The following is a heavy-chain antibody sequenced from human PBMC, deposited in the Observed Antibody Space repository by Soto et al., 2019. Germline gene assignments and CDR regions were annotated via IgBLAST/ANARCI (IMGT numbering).Heavy chain of an antibody. CDR1: GFTFSSYS. J-gene: IGHJ4*02. CDR2: IRDSDTI. Sequence: GGSLRLSCAASGFTFSSYSMNWVRQAPGKGLEWISYIRDSDTIQYADSVKGRFTISRDNAKNSLHLQMNSLREEDTAVYYCARDHAFVVDYWGQGILVTVSS. V-gene: IGHV3-48*02. CDR3: ARDHAFVVDY. D-gene: IGHD3-16*01.